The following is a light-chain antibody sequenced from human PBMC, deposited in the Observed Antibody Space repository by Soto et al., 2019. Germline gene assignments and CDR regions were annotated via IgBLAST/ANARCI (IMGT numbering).Light chain of an antibody. Sequence: EIVMTQSPATLSVSPGERATLSCRASQSVSSNLAWYQHKPGQAPRLLIYGASTRATGIPARFSASGSGTEFSLTISSLQSEDFAVYYCQHYNNWPPKQYTFGQGTKLEIK. J-gene: IGKJ2*01. CDR3: QHYNNWPPKQYT. CDR1: QSVSSN. CDR2: GAS. V-gene: IGKV3-15*01.